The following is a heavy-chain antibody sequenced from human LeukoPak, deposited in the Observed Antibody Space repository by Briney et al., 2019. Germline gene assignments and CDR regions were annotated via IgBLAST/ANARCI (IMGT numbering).Heavy chain of an antibody. V-gene: IGHV3-53*01. CDR2: IYSGGYT. D-gene: IGHD3-10*01. J-gene: IGHJ5*02. CDR1: GFTFSSNY. CDR3: AREYGSGSYYNNWFDP. Sequence: GGSLRLSCAASGFTFSSNYMSWVRQAPGKGLEWVSVIYSGGYTYYADSVKGRFTVSRDNSKNTVYLQMNNLRAEDTAVYYCAREYGSGSYYNNWFDPWGQGTLVTVSS.